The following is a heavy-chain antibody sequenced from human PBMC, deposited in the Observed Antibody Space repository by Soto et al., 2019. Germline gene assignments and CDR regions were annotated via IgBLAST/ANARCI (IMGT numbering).Heavy chain of an antibody. CDR1: GGSFSGYY. Sequence: QVQLQQWGAGLLKPSETLSLTCAVYGGSFSGYYWSWIRQPPGKGLEWIGEINHSGSTNYNPSLKSRVTISVDTSMNQFSLKLSSVTAADTAVYYCARGDYGKFDYWGQGTLVTVSS. V-gene: IGHV4-34*01. CDR2: INHSGST. J-gene: IGHJ4*02. D-gene: IGHD4-17*01. CDR3: ARGDYGKFDY.